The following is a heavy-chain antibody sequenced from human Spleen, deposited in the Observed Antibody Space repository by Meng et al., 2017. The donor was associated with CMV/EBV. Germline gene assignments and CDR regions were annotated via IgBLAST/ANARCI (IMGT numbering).Heavy chain of an antibody. Sequence: TVSGGTIRSGDYYWRWSGQHPGKGLEGSGESNYRGSTYYNPYLKSRVTISVDTAKNQFSLKLSSVTAEDTAVYYCARDTPYGADQDYWGQGTLVTVSS. CDR3: ARDTPYGADQDY. D-gene: IGHD3-10*01. V-gene: IGHV4-31*02. J-gene: IGHJ4*02. CDR2: SNYRGST. CDR1: GGTIRSGDYY.